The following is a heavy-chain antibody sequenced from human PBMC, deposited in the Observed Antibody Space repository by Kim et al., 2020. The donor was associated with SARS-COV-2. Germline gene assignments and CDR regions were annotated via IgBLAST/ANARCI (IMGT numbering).Heavy chain of an antibody. Sequence: AESVKRRITIDPDTSKNPFSLQLNSVTPEDTAVYYCAISLKTSYGDYFDYWGQGTLVTVSS. CDR3: AISLKTSYGDYFDY. V-gene: IGHV6-1*01. D-gene: IGHD4-17*01. J-gene: IGHJ4*02.